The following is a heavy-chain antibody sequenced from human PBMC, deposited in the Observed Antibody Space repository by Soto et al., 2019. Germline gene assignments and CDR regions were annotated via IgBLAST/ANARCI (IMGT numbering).Heavy chain of an antibody. Sequence: TLSLNCTFSGGSIRWGGYYWSWIRQHPGKGLEWIGYIYYSGSTYYNPSLKSRVTISVDTSKNQFSLKLSSVTAADTAVYYCARDLYLGSSSWGQGTLVTVSS. CDR1: GGSIRWGGYY. V-gene: IGHV4-31*03. D-gene: IGHD6-13*01. CDR2: IYYSGST. CDR3: ARDLYLGSSS. J-gene: IGHJ5*02.